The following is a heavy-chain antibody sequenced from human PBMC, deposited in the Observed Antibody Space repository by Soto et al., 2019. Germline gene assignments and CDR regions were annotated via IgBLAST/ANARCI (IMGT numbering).Heavy chain of an antibody. CDR1: GFTFNTYT. D-gene: IGHD1-26*01. V-gene: IGHV3-21*01. CDR3: AREKWGHYYGMDV. Sequence: GWSLRVSCAASGFTFNTYTMNWVRQAPGKGLEWVSSITSGSTYIYYAESVKGRFTVSRDNANNSLYLQMNNLRAEDTAIYYCAREKWGHYYGMDVWGQGTTVTASS. CDR2: ITSGSTYI. J-gene: IGHJ6*02.